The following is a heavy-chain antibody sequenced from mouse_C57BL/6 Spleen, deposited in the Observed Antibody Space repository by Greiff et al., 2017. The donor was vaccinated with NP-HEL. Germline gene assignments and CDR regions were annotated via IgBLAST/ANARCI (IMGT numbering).Heavy chain of an antibody. CDR3: ARGDYGSSPWFAY. D-gene: IGHD1-1*01. V-gene: IGHV1-47*01. CDR1: GYTFTTYP. CDR2: FHPYNDDT. J-gene: IGHJ3*01. Sequence: QVQLKESGAELVKPGASVKMSCKASGYTFTTYPIEWMKQNHGKSLEWIGNFHPYNDDTKYNEKFKGKATLTVEKSSSTVYLELSRLTSDDSAVYYCARGDYGSSPWFAYWGQGTLVTVSA.